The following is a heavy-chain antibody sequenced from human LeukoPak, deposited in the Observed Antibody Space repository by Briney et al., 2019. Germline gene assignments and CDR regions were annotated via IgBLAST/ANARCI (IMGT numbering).Heavy chain of an antibody. CDR2: FNPGSGDT. Sequence: GASVKVSCKASGYTFTGYYIHWVRQAPGQGLEWMGRFNPGSGDTKYAQKFQDRVTMTRDTSISTAYMELSRLRSDDTAVYYCARGQKPRSFDIWGQGTMVTVSS. CDR1: GYTFTGYY. CDR3: ARGQKPRSFDI. J-gene: IGHJ3*02. V-gene: IGHV1-2*06.